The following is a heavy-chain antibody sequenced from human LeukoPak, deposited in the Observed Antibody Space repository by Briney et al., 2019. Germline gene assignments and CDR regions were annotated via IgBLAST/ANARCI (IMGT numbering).Heavy chain of an antibody. CDR3: ARLTCRADCNSGSFDP. CDR2: IYYSGST. V-gene: IGHV4-59*08. Sequence: SETLSLTCTVSGGSISIYYWSWIRQRPGKGLEWIGYIYYSGSTNYNPSLKSRVTISVDTSKNQFSLKRRSVTAADTAVYYWARLTCRADCNSGSFDPWGQGTLVTVSS. J-gene: IGHJ5*02. D-gene: IGHD2-21*02. CDR1: GGSISIYY.